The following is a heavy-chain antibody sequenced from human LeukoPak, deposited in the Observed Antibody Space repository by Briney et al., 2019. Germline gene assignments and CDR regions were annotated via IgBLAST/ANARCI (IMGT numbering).Heavy chain of an antibody. Sequence: SEALALTCSVSGGSISSSSYYCGWIRQSPGKGLEWIGSMYYRGTTYENSSCKSRLTLSIDTSNNQFSLKLTSVTAADAAVYFCGREYSRSVVAGSRPDLWGQGLGVTVSS. CDR2: MYYRGTT. J-gene: IGHJ4*02. CDR3: GREYSRSVVAGSRPDL. V-gene: IGHV4-39*02. CDR1: GGSISSSSYY. D-gene: IGHD6-19*01.